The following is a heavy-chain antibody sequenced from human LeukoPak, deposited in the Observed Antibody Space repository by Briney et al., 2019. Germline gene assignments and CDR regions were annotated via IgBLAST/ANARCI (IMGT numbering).Heavy chain of an antibody. Sequence: ASVNVSCKASGYTFGSYDLNWVRQATGQGLECLGWMNPDSGNTGYAQKFQGRVTMTWDTSISTAYMELSSLRSEDTAIYYCARTLVRGLPGMDVWGQGTSVTVSS. CDR1: GYTFGSYD. CDR3: ARTLVRGLPGMDV. J-gene: IGHJ6*02. D-gene: IGHD3-10*01. CDR2: MNPDSGNT. V-gene: IGHV1-8*01.